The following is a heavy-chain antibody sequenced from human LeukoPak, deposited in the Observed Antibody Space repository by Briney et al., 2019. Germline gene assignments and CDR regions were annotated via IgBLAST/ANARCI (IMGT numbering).Heavy chain of an antibody. CDR1: GFTFSSYV. V-gene: IGHV3-30*03. D-gene: IGHD3-9*01. J-gene: IGHJ4*02. CDR3: ATVTTPFTRYFDWLLY. CDR2: ISYDGSNK. Sequence: GRSLRLSCASSGFTFSSYVMHWVRQAPGKGLEWVAFISYDGSNKYYADSVKGRFTISSDNSKNTLYLQMNSLRVEDTAVYYCATVTTPFTRYFDWLLYWGQGTLVTVSS.